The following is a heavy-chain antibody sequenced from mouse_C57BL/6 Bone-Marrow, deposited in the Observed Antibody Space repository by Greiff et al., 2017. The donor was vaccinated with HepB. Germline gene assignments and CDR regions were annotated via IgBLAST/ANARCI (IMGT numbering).Heavy chain of an antibody. J-gene: IGHJ2*01. D-gene: IGHD2-5*01. V-gene: IGHV1-78*01. CDR3: GRCYYSNSYYFDY. CDR1: GYTFTDHT. Sequence: VQLQQSDAELVKPGASVKISCKVSGYTFTDHTIHWMKQRPEQGLEWIGYIYPRDGSTKYNEKFKGKATLTADKSSSTAYMQLNSLTSEDSAVYFCGRCYYSNSYYFDYWGQGTTLTVSS. CDR2: IYPRDGST.